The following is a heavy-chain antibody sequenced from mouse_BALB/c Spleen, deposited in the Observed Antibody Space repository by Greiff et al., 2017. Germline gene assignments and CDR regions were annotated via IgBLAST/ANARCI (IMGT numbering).Heavy chain of an antibody. CDR2: ISSGSSTI. Sequence: EVKLVESGGGLVQPGGSRKLSCAASGFTFSSFGMHWVRQAPEKGLEWVAYISSGSSTIYYADTVKGRFTISRDNPKNTLFLQMASLRSEDTAMYYCGRLGDGYYVDYYAMDYWGQGTSVTVSS. V-gene: IGHV5-17*02. CDR1: GFTFSSFG. D-gene: IGHD2-3*01. J-gene: IGHJ4*01. CDR3: GRLGDGYYVDYYAMDY.